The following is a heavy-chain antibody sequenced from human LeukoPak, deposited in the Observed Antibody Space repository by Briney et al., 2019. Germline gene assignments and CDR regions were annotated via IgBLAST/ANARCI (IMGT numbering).Heavy chain of an antibody. V-gene: IGHV4-59*01. CDR3: ARDRDSSGWFDY. CDR1: GGSISSYY. J-gene: IGHJ4*02. D-gene: IGHD6-19*01. CDR2: IYYSGST. Sequence: SETLSLTCTVSGGSISSYYWNWIRQPPGKGLEWIGFIYYSGSTNYNPSLKSRVTMSVDMSKNQFSLKLSSVTAADTAFYYCARDRDSSGWFDYWGQGALVTVSS.